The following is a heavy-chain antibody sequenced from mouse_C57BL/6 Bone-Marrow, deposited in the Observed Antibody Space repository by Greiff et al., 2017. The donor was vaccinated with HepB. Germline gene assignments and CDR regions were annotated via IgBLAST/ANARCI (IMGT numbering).Heavy chain of an antibody. V-gene: IGHV1-64*01. CDR2: IHPNSGST. CDR1: GYTFTSYW. Sequence: VQLQQPGAELVKPGASVKLSCKASGYTFTSYWMHWVKQRPGQGLEWIGMIHPNSGSTNYNEKFKSKATLTVDKSSSTAYMQLSSLTSEDSAVYYCATYDYDVKVYFDYWGQGTTLTVSS. J-gene: IGHJ2*01. D-gene: IGHD2-4*01. CDR3: ATYDYDVKVYFDY.